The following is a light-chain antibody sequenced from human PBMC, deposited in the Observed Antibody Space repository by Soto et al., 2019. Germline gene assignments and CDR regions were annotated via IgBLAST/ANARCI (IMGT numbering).Light chain of an antibody. J-gene: IGKJ4*01. Sequence: EIVLTQSPATLSLSPGERATLPCRASQSVSSCLAWYQQKPGQAPRLLIYDASNRATGIPARFSGSGSGTDFTLTISSLEPEDFAVYYCQQSSKWPLTFGGGTKVEIK. V-gene: IGKV3-11*01. CDR3: QQSSKWPLT. CDR2: DAS. CDR1: QSVSSC.